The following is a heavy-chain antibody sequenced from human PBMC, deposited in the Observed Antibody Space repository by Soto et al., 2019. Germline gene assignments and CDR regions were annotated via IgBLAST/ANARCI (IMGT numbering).Heavy chain of an antibody. CDR1: GGSFSGYY. J-gene: IGHJ6*03. V-gene: IGHV4-34*01. D-gene: IGHD2-15*01. CDR2: INHSGST. Sequence: SETLSLTCAVYGGSFSGYYWSWIRQPPGKGLEWIGEINHSGSTNYNPSLKSRVTISVDTSKNQFSLKLSSVTAADTAVYYCARESALGYCSGGSCYSGFDYYYMDVWGKGTTVTVSS. CDR3: ARESALGYCSGGSCYSGFDYYYMDV.